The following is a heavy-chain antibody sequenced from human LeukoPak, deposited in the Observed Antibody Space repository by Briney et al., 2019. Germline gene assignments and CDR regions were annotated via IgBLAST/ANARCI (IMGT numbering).Heavy chain of an antibody. J-gene: IGHJ4*02. CDR3: AKNRGTYGSGSSTSFDY. Sequence: GGSLRLSCAASGFSVSSNYMSWVRQAPGKGLESVSVIYSGGSTYYADSVEGRFTISSDSSKNTLYLQMNSLRAEDRAVYYCAKNRGTYGSGSSTSFDYWGQGILVTVSS. V-gene: IGHV3-66*01. CDR2: IYSGGST. D-gene: IGHD3-10*01. CDR1: GFSVSSNY.